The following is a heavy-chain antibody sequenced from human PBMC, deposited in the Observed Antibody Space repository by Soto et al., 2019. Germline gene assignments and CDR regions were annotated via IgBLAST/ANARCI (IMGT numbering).Heavy chain of an antibody. V-gene: IGHV4-30-4*01. J-gene: IGHJ4*02. Sequence: QVQLQESGPGLVKPSQTLSLTCTVSGGSISSGDYYWSWIRQPPGKGLEWIGYIYYSGSTYYNPSLKSRVTISVDTSKNQFSLKLSSVTAADTAVYYSARNDYGDQKPPFPDYWGQGTLVTVSS. CDR2: IYYSGST. CDR1: GGSISSGDYY. D-gene: IGHD4-17*01. CDR3: ARNDYGDQKPPFPDY.